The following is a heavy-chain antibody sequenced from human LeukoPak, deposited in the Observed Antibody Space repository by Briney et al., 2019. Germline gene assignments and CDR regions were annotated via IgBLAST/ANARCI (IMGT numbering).Heavy chain of an antibody. CDR2: IYYSGST. V-gene: IGHV4-59*01. D-gene: IGHD6-13*01. J-gene: IGHJ3*02. CDR3: AGAPPLLYSSSSLGAFDI. CDR1: GGSISSYY. Sequence: PSETLSLTCTVPGGSISSYYWSWIRQPPGKGLEWIGYIYYSGSTNYNPSYRSESTISGDTSTNQFSLKLNSVPAADTAVYYGAGAPPLLYSSSSLGAFDIWGQGTMVTVSS.